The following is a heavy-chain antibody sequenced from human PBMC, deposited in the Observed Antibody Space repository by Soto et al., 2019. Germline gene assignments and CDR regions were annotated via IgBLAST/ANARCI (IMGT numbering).Heavy chain of an antibody. CDR3: TGEVASGY. V-gene: IGHV3-30*03. D-gene: IGHD2-8*02. J-gene: IGHJ4*02. CDR1: GFTVSAYG. CDR2: ISRDGGTK. Sequence: GGSLRLSCAVFGFTVSAYGMHWVRQAPGKGLEWVAVISRDGGTKFYADSVKGRFTISKDNSRNTLFPEMNSLRGDDMAVYYCTGEVASGYWGQGTRVTVSS.